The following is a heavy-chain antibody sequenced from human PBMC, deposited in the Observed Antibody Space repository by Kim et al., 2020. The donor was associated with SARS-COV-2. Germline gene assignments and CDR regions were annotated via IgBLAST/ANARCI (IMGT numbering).Heavy chain of an antibody. D-gene: IGHD5-12*01. V-gene: IGHV3-53*01. J-gene: IGHJ4*02. Sequence: TYYADSVKGRFTNSRDNSKNTLYLQMNSLRAEDTAVYYCAREGRDGYIIYWGQGTLVTVSS. CDR2: T. CDR3: AREGRDGYIIY.